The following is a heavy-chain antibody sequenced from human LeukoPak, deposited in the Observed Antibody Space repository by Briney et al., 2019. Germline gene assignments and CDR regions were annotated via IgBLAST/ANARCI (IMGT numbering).Heavy chain of an antibody. V-gene: IGHV4-4*07. CDR2: LYTSGST. CDR3: ARDQAFYYGSGSYLADSSAFDI. Sequence: SETLSLTRTVSGGSISSYYWSWIRQPAGKGLEWIGRLYTSGSTNYNPSLKSRVTMSVDTSKNQFSLKLSSVTAADTAVYYCARDQAFYYGSGSYLADSSAFDIWGQGTVVSVSS. J-gene: IGHJ3*02. D-gene: IGHD3-10*01. CDR1: GGSISSYY.